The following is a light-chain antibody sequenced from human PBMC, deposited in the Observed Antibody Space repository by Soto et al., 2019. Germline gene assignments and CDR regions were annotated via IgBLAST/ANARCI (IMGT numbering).Light chain of an antibody. CDR2: DAS. Sequence: EIVLTQSPATLSLSPGERVTLSCRASQSVNSYLAWYQQKPGQAPRLLIYDASNRATGVPARFSGSGSGTDFTLTISSLESEDFAIYYCQQRANWPLTFGGGTKV. J-gene: IGKJ4*01. CDR1: QSVNSY. CDR3: QQRANWPLT. V-gene: IGKV3-11*01.